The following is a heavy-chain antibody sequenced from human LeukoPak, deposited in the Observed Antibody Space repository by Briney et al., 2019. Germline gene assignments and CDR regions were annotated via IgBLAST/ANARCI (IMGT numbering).Heavy chain of an antibody. Sequence: ASVTVSCKASGYTFTGYYMHWVRQAAGQGLEGMGWMNPNSGNTGYAQKFQGRVTITRNTSISTAYMELSSLRSEDTAVYYCARGIYSTIYYYYYMDVWGKGTTVTVSS. V-gene: IGHV1-8*03. CDR2: MNPNSGNT. CDR1: GYTFTGYY. D-gene: IGHD4-11*01. CDR3: ARGIYSTIYYYYYMDV. J-gene: IGHJ6*03.